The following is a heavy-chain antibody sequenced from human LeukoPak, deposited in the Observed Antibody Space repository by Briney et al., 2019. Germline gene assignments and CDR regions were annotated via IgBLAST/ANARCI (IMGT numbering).Heavy chain of an antibody. CDR2: ISYDGSNK. CDR3: ARGPTSGFGDV. V-gene: IGHV3-30-3*01. D-gene: IGHD3-22*01. CDR1: GFTFSSYA. Sequence: GRSLRLSCAASGFTFSSYAMHWVRQAPGKGLEWVAVISYDGSNKYYADSVKGRFTISRDNSKNTLYLQMNSLRAEDTAVYYCARGPTSGFGDVRGQGATVTVSS. J-gene: IGHJ6*02.